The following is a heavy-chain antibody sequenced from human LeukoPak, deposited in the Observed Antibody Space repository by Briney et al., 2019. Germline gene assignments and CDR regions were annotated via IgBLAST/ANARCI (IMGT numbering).Heavy chain of an antibody. CDR3: ARVYRGDYVGSASSYYYGMDV. D-gene: IGHD4-17*01. J-gene: IGHJ6*04. CDR1: GFTFSSYS. CDR2: ISSTSSYI. V-gene: IGHV3-21*01. Sequence: GGSLGLSCAASGFTFSSYSMNWVRQAPGKGLEWVSSISSTSSYIYYADSVKGRFTISRDNAKNSLYLQVNSLRAEDTAVYYCARVYRGDYVGSASSYYYGMDVWGKGTTVTVSS.